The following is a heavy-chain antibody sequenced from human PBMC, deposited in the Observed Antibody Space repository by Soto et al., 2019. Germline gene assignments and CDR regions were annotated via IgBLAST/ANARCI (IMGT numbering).Heavy chain of an antibody. D-gene: IGHD6-19*01. V-gene: IGHV1-69*13. CDR1: GGTFSSYA. Sequence: GASVKVSCKASGGTFSSYAISWVRRAPGQGLEWMGGIIPIFGTANYAQKFQGRVTITADESTSTAYMELSSLRSEDTAVYYCARRIAVAGSGAHFDYWGQGTLVTVSS. J-gene: IGHJ4*02. CDR3: ARRIAVAGSGAHFDY. CDR2: IIPIFGTA.